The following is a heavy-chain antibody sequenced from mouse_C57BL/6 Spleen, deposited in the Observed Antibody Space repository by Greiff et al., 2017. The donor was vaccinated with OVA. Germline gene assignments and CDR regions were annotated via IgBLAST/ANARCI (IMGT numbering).Heavy chain of an antibody. CDR2: IDPSDSYT. CDR3: ARSGDRDYDEDAY. Sequence: QVQLQQPGAELVMPGASVKLSCKASGYTFTSYWMHWVKQRPGQGLEWIGEIDPSDSYTNYNQKFKGKSTLTVDKSSSTAYMQLSSLTSEDSAVYYCARSGDRDYDEDAYWGQGTLVTVSA. CDR1: GYTFTSYW. D-gene: IGHD2-4*01. J-gene: IGHJ3*01. V-gene: IGHV1-69*01.